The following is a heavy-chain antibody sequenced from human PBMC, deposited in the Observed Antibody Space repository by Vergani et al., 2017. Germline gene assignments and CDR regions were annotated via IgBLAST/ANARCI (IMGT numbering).Heavy chain of an antibody. Sequence: VQLVESGGGVVQPGRSLRLSCAASGFTFDDYAMHWVRQAPGKGLEWVSGISWNSGSIGYADSVKGRFTISRDNAKNSLYLQMNSLRAEDTALYYCAKARGDYYYYYMDVWGKGTTVTVSS. J-gene: IGHJ6*03. CDR3: AKARGDYYYYYMDV. D-gene: IGHD3-16*01. V-gene: IGHV3-9*01. CDR1: GFTFDDYA. CDR2: ISWNSGSI.